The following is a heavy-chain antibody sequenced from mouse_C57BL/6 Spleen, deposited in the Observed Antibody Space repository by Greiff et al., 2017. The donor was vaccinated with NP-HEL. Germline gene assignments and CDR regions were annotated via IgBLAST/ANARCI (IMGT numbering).Heavy chain of an antibody. CDR3: ARDDGSSYLYAMDY. Sequence: QVQLQQPGAELVKPGASVKLSCKASGYTFTSYWMHWVKQRPGQGLEWIGMIHPNSGSTNYNEKFKSKATLTVDKSSSIAYMQLSSLTSEDSAVYYCARDDGSSYLYAMDYWGQGTSVTVSS. V-gene: IGHV1-64*01. J-gene: IGHJ4*01. D-gene: IGHD1-1*01. CDR2: IHPNSGST. CDR1: GYTFTSYW.